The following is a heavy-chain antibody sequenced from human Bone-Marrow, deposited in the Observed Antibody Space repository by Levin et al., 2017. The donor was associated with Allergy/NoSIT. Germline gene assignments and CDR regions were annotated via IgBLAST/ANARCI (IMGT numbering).Heavy chain of an antibody. CDR3: ARGYCGGGSCSRGY. Sequence: GGSLRLSCAASGLTFSNYWMSWVRQGPGRGLEWVANINQDGTGKYYVDSVEGRFIISRDNARSSLYLQMNSLRAEDTAVYYCARGYCGGGSCSRGYWGQGTLASVSS. J-gene: IGHJ4*02. D-gene: IGHD2-15*01. CDR1: GLTFSNYW. V-gene: IGHV3-7*04. CDR2: INQDGTGK.